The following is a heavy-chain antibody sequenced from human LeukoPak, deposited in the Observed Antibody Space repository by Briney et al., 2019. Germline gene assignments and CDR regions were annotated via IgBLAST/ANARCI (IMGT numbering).Heavy chain of an antibody. CDR3: ARGSSSWHPGWFDP. J-gene: IGHJ5*02. CDR2: IYHSGST. Sequence: KTSETLSLTCTVSGYSISSGYYWGWIRQPPGKGLEWIGSIYHSGSTYYNPSLKSRVTISVDTSKNQFSLKLSSVTAADTAVYYCARGSSSWHPGWFDPWGQGTLVTVSS. D-gene: IGHD6-13*01. V-gene: IGHV4-38-2*02. CDR1: GYSISSGYY.